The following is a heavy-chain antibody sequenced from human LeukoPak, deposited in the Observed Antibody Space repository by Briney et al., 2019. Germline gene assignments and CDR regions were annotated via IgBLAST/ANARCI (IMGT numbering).Heavy chain of an antibody. Sequence: GGSLRLSCAASGFTFSSDAMSWVRQAPGKGLEWVSAISDSGGKTYYADSVKGRFTISRDNSKNTLYLQMNSLRAEDTAVYYCARDLGDILTYFDYWGQGTLVTVSS. D-gene: IGHD3-9*01. CDR3: ARDLGDILTYFDY. CDR2: ISDSGGKT. CDR1: GFTFSSDA. J-gene: IGHJ4*02. V-gene: IGHV3-23*01.